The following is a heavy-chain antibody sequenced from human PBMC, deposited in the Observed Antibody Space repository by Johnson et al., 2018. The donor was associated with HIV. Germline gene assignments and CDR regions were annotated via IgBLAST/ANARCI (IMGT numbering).Heavy chain of an antibody. V-gene: IGHV3-73*02. Sequence: VQLVESGGGLVQPGGSLKLSCAASGFTFSGSAMHWVRQASGKGLEWVGRIRSKANSYATAYAASVKGRFTISRDDSKNTAYLQMNSLKAEDTAVYYCPSHPPVVVPAVITDAVDIWGQGTMVTVSS. D-gene: IGHD2-2*01. CDR1: GFTFSGSA. CDR3: PSHPPVVVPAVITDAVDI. CDR2: IRSKANSYAT. J-gene: IGHJ3*02.